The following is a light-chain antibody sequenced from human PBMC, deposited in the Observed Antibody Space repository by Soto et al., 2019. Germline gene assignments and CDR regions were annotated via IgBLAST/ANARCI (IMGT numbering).Light chain of an antibody. J-gene: IGKJ4*01. Sequence: EIVLTQSPATLSLSPGERATLSCRASQSVKNYLAWYQQKPGLTPRLLIYDASNRAPGIPARFTGSGSGTDFTLTISSLEPEDFAVYYCQQRTKWEITFGGGSKV. V-gene: IGKV3-11*01. CDR2: DAS. CDR1: QSVKNY. CDR3: QQRTKWEIT.